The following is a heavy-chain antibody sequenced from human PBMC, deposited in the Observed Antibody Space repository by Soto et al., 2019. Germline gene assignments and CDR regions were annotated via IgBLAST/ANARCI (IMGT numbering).Heavy chain of an antibody. V-gene: IGHV4-39*01. J-gene: IGHJ4*02. CDR2: IYYSGST. D-gene: IGHD2-15*01. CDR1: GGSISSSSYY. CDR3: ARPPGGVAATGGFDY. Sequence: PSETLSLTCTVSGGSISSSSYYWGWIRQPPGKGLECVGSIYYSGSTYYNSFLKSRVTISVDTSKNQFSLKLSSATAADTAVYYCARPPGGVAATGGFDYWGQGTLVTVSS.